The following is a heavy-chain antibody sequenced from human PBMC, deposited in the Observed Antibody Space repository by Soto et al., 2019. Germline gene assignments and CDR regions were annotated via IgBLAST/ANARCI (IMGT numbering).Heavy chain of an antibody. CDR2: IYPGDSHA. J-gene: IGHJ3*01. CDR1: GYSFTNYW. CDR3: ARPYSGGPNDPFDV. D-gene: IGHD1-26*01. V-gene: IGHV5-51*01. Sequence: GESLKISCKGSGYSFTNYWIGWVRQMPGKGLDWMGIIYPGDSHAIYSPSFQGQVTMSADKSISTAYLQWSSLKASDTAMYYCARPYSGGPNDPFDVWGQGTMVTVSS.